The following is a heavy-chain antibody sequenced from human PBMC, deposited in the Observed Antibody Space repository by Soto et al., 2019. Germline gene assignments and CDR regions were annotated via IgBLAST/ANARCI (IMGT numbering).Heavy chain of an antibody. J-gene: IGHJ6*02. V-gene: IGHV4-30-4*01. CDR1: GDSISSGNKY. CDR2: IYSSGST. CDR3: ARVPSPFDYYYAMDV. Sequence: SETLSLTCTVSGDSISSGNKYWSWIRQPPGKGLEWIGYIYSSGSTYYNPSLKSRLSISLHTSDNQFSLKFDSVTDADSAVYYCARVPSPFDYYYAMDVWRQGTTVTVSS. D-gene: IGHD3-16*01.